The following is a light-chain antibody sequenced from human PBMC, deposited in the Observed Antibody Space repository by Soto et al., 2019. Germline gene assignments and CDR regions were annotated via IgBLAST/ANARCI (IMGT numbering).Light chain of an antibody. CDR2: EIS. V-gene: IGKV1-33*01. CDR1: EDIIQY. Sequence: DIQLTQSPSSLSASVGDTVTITCQASEDIIQYLNWYQQKPGKAPSLLIYEISKLEVGVPSRFSGSGSGTEFTFTITSLQPEDIATYFCQQYSNGPLTFGGGTKVDIK. J-gene: IGKJ4*01. CDR3: QQYSNGPLT.